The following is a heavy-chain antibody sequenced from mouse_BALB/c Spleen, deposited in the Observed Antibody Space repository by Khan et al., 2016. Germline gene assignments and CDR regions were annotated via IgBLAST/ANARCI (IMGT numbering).Heavy chain of an antibody. CDR3: AREGLRRGFAY. CDR1: GSTFSDYY. D-gene: IGHD2-4*01. V-gene: IGHV5-4*02. CDR2: ISDGGSYT. J-gene: IGHJ3*01. Sequence: EVELVESGGGLVKPGGSLKLSCAASGSTFSDYYMYWVRQTPEKRLEWVATISDGGSYTYYPDSVKGRFTISRDNAKNNLYRQMSSLKSEDTSMYYCAREGLRRGFAYWGQGTLVTVSA.